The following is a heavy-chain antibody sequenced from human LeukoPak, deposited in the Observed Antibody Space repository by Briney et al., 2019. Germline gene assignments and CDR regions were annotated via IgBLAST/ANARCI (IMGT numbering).Heavy chain of an antibody. Sequence: ASVKVSCKASGYTFNSYGISWVRQAPGQGLEWMGWISAYNGNTNYAQKLQGRVTMTTDTSTSTAYMELRSLRSDDTAVYYCARVQDTYYYDSSGYYPLDYWGQGTLVTVSS. CDR1: GYTFNSYG. V-gene: IGHV1-18*01. CDR3: ARVQDTYYYDSSGYYPLDY. J-gene: IGHJ4*02. D-gene: IGHD3-22*01. CDR2: ISAYNGNT.